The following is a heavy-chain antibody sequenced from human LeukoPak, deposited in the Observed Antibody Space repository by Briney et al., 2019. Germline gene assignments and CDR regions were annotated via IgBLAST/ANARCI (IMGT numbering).Heavy chain of an antibody. D-gene: IGHD6-19*01. Sequence: GGSLTLSCAASGLILNSYGMLWVRQAPGKGREWVAVIRYEGSNKYYALSVKGRFTIHRDNSKNTLYLNMNSLRAEYACLYFCAKDSELEVAGSFDYWGQGTLVTVSS. J-gene: IGHJ4*02. CDR2: IRYEGSNK. CDR3: AKDSELEVAGSFDY. V-gene: IGHV3-30*02. CDR1: GLILNSYG.